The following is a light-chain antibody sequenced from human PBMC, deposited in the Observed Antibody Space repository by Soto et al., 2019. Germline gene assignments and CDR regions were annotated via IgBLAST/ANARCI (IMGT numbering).Light chain of an antibody. V-gene: IGKV1-5*03. CDR1: QSFRTW. CDR3: QQYNSNPLS. J-gene: IGKJ4*01. CDR2: KTS. Sequence: DIQMTQSPSTLSASVGDRVTITCRASQSFRTWLAWYQQKPGKAPNLLIYKTSILESGVPSRFSGSGSGTEFTLTISSLQPDDFATYCCQQYNSNPLSFGGGTKVEIK.